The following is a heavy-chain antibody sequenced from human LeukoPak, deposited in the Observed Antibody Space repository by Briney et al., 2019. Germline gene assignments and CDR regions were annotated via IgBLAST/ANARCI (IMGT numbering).Heavy chain of an antibody. D-gene: IGHD2-15*01. J-gene: IGHJ4*02. CDR1: GASMSNSF. V-gene: IGHV4-4*07. CDR2: IYSSGRT. CDR3: GRAPAGCGGTWSFDC. Sequence: SETLSLTCTVSGASMSNSFWSWIRQPAGKGLEWIGRIYSSGRTNYNPSLKSRVTLSIDTSNTQFSLKLTSVTAANPAFYYCGRAPAGCGGTWSFDCWGQGTLVTVSS.